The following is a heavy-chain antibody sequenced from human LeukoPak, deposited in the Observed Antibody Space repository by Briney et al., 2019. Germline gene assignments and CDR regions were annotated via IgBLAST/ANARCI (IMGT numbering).Heavy chain of an antibody. V-gene: IGHV3-48*03. CDR3: ATKHDY. Sequence: GGSLRLSCAASGFSFSSYEMNWVRQAPGKGLEWLSYINSGGSTTYCADSVKGRFTISRDNAKNSLYLQMNSLRAEDTAVYYCATKHDYWGQGTLVTVSS. J-gene: IGHJ4*02. CDR2: INSGGSTT. CDR1: GFSFSSYE.